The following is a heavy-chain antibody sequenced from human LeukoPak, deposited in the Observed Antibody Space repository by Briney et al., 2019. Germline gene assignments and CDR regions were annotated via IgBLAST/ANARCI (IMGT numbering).Heavy chain of an antibody. D-gene: IGHD2-2*01. CDR1: GFTFDDYG. V-gene: IGHV3-20*01. CDR3: ARTSCSSTSCPPDY. CDR2: INWDGGST. Sequence: GGSLRLSCAASGFTFDDYGMSWVRQAPGKGLEWVSGINWDGGSTGYADSVKGRFTISRDNAKNSLYLQMNSLRAEDTALHHCARTSCSSTSCPPDYWGQGTLVTVSS. J-gene: IGHJ4*02.